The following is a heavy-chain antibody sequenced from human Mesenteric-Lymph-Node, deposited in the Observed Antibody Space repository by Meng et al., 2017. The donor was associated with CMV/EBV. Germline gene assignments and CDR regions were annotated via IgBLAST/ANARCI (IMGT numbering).Heavy chain of an antibody. CDR1: GDSVSSNSAI. Sequence: SETLSLTCAISGDSVSSNSAIWNWIRQSPSRGLEWLGRTYYRSGWYSDYAVSVKSRMTIIADTSKNQFSLKLSSVTAADTAVYYCARETGGFWSLDTWFDPWGQGSLVTVSS. V-gene: IGHV6-1*01. D-gene: IGHD3-10*01. J-gene: IGHJ5*02. CDR2: TYYRSGWYS. CDR3: ARETGGFWSLDTWFDP.